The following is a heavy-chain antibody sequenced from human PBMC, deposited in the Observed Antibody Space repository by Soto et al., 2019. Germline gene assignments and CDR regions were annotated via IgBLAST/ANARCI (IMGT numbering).Heavy chain of an antibody. CDR1: GFTFSNYA. V-gene: IGHV3-30-3*01. CDR3: AGEGIQLWLHAFDI. CDR2: ISYDGSSK. Sequence: GGSLRLSCAASGFTFSNYAMHWVRQAPGKGLEWVTFISYDGSSKYFADSVKGRFTISRDNAKNSLYLQMNSLRAEDTAVYYCAGEGIQLWLHAFDIWGQGTMVTVSS. J-gene: IGHJ3*02. D-gene: IGHD5-18*01.